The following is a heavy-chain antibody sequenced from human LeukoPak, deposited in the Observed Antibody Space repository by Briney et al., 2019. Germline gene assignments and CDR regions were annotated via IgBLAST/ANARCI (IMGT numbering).Heavy chain of an antibody. D-gene: IGHD6-13*01. J-gene: IGHJ4*02. Sequence: GGSLRLSCAASGFTVSSNYMSWVRQAPGKVLEWVSVIYSGGSTYYADSVKGRFTISRDNSKNTLYLQMNSLRAEDTAVYYCARAPGSSWPPSLDYWGQGTLVTVSS. CDR1: GFTVSSNY. V-gene: IGHV3-53*01. CDR3: ARAPGSSWPPSLDY. CDR2: IYSGGST.